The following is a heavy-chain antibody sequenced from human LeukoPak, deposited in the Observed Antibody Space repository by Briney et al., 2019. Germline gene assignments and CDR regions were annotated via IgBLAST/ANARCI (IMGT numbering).Heavy chain of an antibody. Sequence: GGSLRLSCAASGFIFTDYSMSWVRQAPGKGLERVSYIDRTSNNIYYPDSVKGRFTISRDNAKNPLYLQMNSLRDEDTAVYYCARESYWGSAGKGFDYWGQGTLVTVSS. CDR3: ARESYWGSAGKGFDY. J-gene: IGHJ4*02. CDR2: IDRTSNNI. D-gene: IGHD7-27*01. CDR1: GFIFTDYS. V-gene: IGHV3-48*02.